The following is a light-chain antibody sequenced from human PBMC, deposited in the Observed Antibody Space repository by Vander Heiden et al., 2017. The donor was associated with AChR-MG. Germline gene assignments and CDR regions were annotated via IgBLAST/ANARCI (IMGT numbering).Light chain of an antibody. CDR1: QGISSW. V-gene: IGKV1-12*01. Sequence: DIQMTHSPSSVSASVGDRVTITCRASQGISSWLVWYQQKPGKAPKLLISAASSLQSGVPSRFSGSGSGTDFTLTISSLQSEDFGTYYCQEASSFPRTFGQGTKVEIK. CDR2: AAS. CDR3: QEASSFPRT. J-gene: IGKJ1*01.